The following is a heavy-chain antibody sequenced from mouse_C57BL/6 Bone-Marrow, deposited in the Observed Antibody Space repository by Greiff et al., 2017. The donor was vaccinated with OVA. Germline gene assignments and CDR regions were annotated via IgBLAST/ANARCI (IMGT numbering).Heavy chain of an antibody. D-gene: IGHD1-1*01. Sequence: QVQLQQPGAALVMPGASVKLSCKASGYTFTSYWMHWVKQRPGQGLEWIGEIDPSDSYTNYNQKFKGKSTLTVDKSSSTAYMQLSSLTSEDSAVYYCARSRYYGSTWYFDVWGTGTTVTVSS. V-gene: IGHV1-69*01. CDR1: GYTFTSYW. CDR2: IDPSDSYT. J-gene: IGHJ1*03. CDR3: ARSRYYGSTWYFDV.